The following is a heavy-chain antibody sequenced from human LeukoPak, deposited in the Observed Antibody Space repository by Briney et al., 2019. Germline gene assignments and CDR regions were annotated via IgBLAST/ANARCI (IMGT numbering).Heavy chain of an antibody. CDR3: ARLHGSTSSHWFDP. V-gene: IGHV4-39*01. Sequence: PSGTLSLTCTVSGGSISSSSYYWGWIRQPPGKGLEWIGSIYYSGSTYYNPSLKSRVTISVDTSKNQFSLKLSSVTAADTAVYYCARLHGSTSSHWFDPWGQGTLVTVSS. J-gene: IGHJ5*02. CDR2: IYYSGST. CDR1: GGSISSSSYY. D-gene: IGHD2-2*01.